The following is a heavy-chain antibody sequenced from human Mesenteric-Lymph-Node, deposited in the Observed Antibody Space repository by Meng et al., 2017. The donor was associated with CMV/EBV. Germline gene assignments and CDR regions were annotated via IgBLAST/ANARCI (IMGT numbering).Heavy chain of an antibody. Sequence: GESLKISCAASGFTFSSYGMHWVRQAPGKGLEWVAVIWYDGSNKYYADSVKGRFTISRDNSKNTLYLQMNSLRAEDTAVYYCASGIAPYFDYWGQGTLVTVSS. CDR2: IWYDGSNK. CDR3: ASGIAPYFDY. V-gene: IGHV3-33*01. CDR1: GFTFSSYG. J-gene: IGHJ4*02. D-gene: IGHD6-13*01.